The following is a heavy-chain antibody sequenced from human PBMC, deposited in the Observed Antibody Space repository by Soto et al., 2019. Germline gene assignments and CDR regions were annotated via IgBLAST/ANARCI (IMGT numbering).Heavy chain of an antibody. J-gene: IGHJ6*02. CDR2: IIPIFGTA. CDR3: ARVTTLPYYYGMDV. D-gene: IGHD4-17*01. Sequence: QVQLVQSGAEVKKPGSSVKVSCKASGGTFSSYAISWVRQAPGQGLEWMGGIIPIFGTANYAQKFQGRVTITADESTSTAYMERSSLRSEDTAVYYCARVTTLPYYYGMDVWGQGTTVTVSS. CDR1: GGTFSSYA. V-gene: IGHV1-69*12.